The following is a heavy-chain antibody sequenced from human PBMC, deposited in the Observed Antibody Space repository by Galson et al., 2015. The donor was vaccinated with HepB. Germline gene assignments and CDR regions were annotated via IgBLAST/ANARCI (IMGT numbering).Heavy chain of an antibody. CDR1: GDSVSSNSAA. Sequence: CAISGDSVSSNSAAWNWIRRSPSRGLEWLGRTYYRSRWYNDYAVSVKSRITINPDTSKNQFSLQLNSVTPEDTAVYYCAREGDGGSHFLDDAFDIWGQGTMVTVSS. CDR3: AREGDGGSHFLDDAFDI. J-gene: IGHJ3*02. CDR2: TYYRSRWYN. V-gene: IGHV6-1*01. D-gene: IGHD1-26*01.